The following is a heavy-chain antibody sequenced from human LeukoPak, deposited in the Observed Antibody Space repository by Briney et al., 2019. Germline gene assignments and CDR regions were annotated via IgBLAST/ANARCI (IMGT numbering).Heavy chain of an antibody. V-gene: IGHV4-34*01. Sequence: SETLSLTCAVYGGSFSGYYWSWIRQPPGKGLEWIGEIDHSGSTNYNPSLKSRVTISVDTSKNQFSLKLSSVTAADTAVYYCARGTMTTVTYYFDYWGQGTLVTVSS. CDR3: ARGTMTTVTYYFDY. J-gene: IGHJ4*02. D-gene: IGHD4-17*01. CDR1: GGSFSGYY. CDR2: IDHSGST.